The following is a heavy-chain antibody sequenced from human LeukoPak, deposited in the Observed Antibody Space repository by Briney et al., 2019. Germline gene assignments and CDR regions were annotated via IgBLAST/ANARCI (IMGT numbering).Heavy chain of an antibody. D-gene: IGHD6-13*01. CDR1: GGSISSHY. V-gene: IGHV4-59*11. Sequence: SETLSLTCTVSGGSISSHYWSWIRQPPGKGLEWIGYIYYSGSTSYNPSLKGRVTISVDTSKNQFSLKLSSVSAADTAVYYCAKDGSSWYGGWTDPWGQGTLVTVSS. CDR3: AKDGSSWYGGWTDP. CDR2: IYYSGST. J-gene: IGHJ5*02.